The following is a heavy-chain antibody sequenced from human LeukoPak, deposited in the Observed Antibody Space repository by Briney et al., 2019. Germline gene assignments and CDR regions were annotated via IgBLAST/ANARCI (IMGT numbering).Heavy chain of an antibody. Sequence: ASVKVSCKASGYTFTGYYMHWVRQAPGQGLEWMGWINPNSGGTNYAQKFQGRVTMTRDTSITTAYMDLSSLGSDDTAIYYCARQYGDARYNWFDPWGQGTLVTVSS. CDR2: INPNSGGT. D-gene: IGHD4-17*01. J-gene: IGHJ5*02. CDR3: ARQYGDARYNWFDP. CDR1: GYTFTGYY. V-gene: IGHV1-2*02.